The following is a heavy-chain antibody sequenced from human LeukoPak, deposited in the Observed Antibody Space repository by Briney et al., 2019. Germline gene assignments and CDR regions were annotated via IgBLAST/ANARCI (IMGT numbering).Heavy chain of an antibody. CDR2: IYTSGST. CDR3: ARGTPKVYYYYYMDV. V-gene: IGHV4-61*02. J-gene: IGHJ6*03. CDR1: GGSISSGSHY. Sequence: PSETLSLTCTVSGGSISSGSHYWSWIRQPAGKGLEWIGRIYTSGSTNYNPSLKSRVTISVDTSKNQFSLKLSSVTAADTAVYYCARGTPKVYYYYYMDVWGKGTTVTVSS. D-gene: IGHD2-15*01.